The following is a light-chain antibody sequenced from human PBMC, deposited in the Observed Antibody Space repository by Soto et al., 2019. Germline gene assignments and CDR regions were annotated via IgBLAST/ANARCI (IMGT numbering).Light chain of an antibody. V-gene: IGKV1-39*01. CDR3: QQSYSTPPT. CDR2: AAS. J-gene: IGKJ1*01. CDR1: QSISSY. Sequence: DIQMNKSPSSLSASVGDRVTITCRASQSISSYLNWYQQKPGKAPKLLIYAASSLQSGVPSRFSGSGSGTDFTLTISSLQPEDFATYYCQQSYSTPPTFGQVTKVDIK.